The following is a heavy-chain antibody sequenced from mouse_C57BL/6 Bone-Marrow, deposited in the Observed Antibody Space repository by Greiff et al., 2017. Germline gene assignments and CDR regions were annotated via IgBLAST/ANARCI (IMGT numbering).Heavy chain of an antibody. Sequence: VQLQQPGAELVKPGASVKMSCKASGYTFTSSWITWVKQRPGQGLEWIGDIYPTSGRTNYNEKFKSKAILTVDTSSHTAYMQLSSLTSEDSAVFYCARSGPLGRSFDYWGQGTTLTVSS. V-gene: IGHV1-55*01. CDR2: IYPTSGRT. J-gene: IGHJ2*01. CDR3: ARSGPLGRSFDY. CDR1: GYTFTSSW. D-gene: IGHD4-1*01.